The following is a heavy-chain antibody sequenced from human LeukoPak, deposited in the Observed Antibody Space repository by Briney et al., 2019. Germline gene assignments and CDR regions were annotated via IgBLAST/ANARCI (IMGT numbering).Heavy chain of an antibody. CDR3: ARSKVVRGVIPFDAFDI. J-gene: IGHJ3*02. V-gene: IGHV4-39*01. CDR2: IYYSGST. Sequence: SETLSLTCTVSGASIISRSYYWGWIRQPPGKGLEWIGSIYYSGSTYYNPSLKSRVTISVDTSKNQFSLKLSSVTAADTAVYYCARSKVVRGVIPFDAFDIWGQGTMVTVSS. CDR1: GASIISRSYY. D-gene: IGHD3-10*01.